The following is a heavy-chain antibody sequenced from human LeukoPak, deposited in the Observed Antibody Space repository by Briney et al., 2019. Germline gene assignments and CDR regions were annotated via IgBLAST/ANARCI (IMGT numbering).Heavy chain of an antibody. CDR1: GDSISSYY. Sequence: SETLSLTCTVSGDSISSYYWSWIRQPPEKGLEWIGYIYYSGSTNYNPSLKSRVTISVDTSKNQYSLKLTSVTAADTAVYYCARDLGGVSYDYWGQGTLVTVSS. CDR2: IYYSGST. D-gene: IGHD3-16*02. J-gene: IGHJ4*02. CDR3: ARDLGGVSYDY. V-gene: IGHV4-59*12.